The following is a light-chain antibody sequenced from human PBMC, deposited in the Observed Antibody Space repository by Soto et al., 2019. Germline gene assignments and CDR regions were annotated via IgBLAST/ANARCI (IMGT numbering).Light chain of an antibody. CDR2: AAS. CDR1: QSVGSD. J-gene: IGKJ1*01. CDR3: HQYNNWPRT. V-gene: IGKV3-15*01. Sequence: IVMTQSPATLSVSPGERATLSCRASQSVGSDLAWYQQKPGQAPRLLIYAASTRATGLPARFSGSASGTECTLTISGLQSEDFAVYYCHQYNNWPRTFGQGTKVDIK.